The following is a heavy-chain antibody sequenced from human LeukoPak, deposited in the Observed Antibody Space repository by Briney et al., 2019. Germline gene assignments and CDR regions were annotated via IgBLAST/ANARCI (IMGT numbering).Heavy chain of an antibody. V-gene: IGHV1-2*02. Sequence: ASVKVSCKASGGTFSSYAISWVRQAPGQGLEWMGGIIPNSGGTNYAQKFQGRVTMTRDTSISTAYMELSRLRSDDTAVYYCARGGDGYNAFNWFDPWGQGTLVTVSS. CDR3: ARGGDGYNAFNWFDP. CDR2: IIPNSGGT. D-gene: IGHD5-24*01. J-gene: IGHJ5*02. CDR1: GGTFSSYA.